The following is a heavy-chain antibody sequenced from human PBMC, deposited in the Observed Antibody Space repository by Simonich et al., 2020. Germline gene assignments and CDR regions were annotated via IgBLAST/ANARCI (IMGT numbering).Heavy chain of an antibody. V-gene: IGHV1-18*01. CDR2: ISANKCNT. CDR3: ARASRGTWWYYYFDY. D-gene: IGHD2-15*01. CDR1: GYTFTSYG. Sequence: QVQLVQSGAEVKKPGASVKVSCKASGYTFTSYGISWVRQAPGQGLEWMGWISANKCNTNFEQKLQGRVTMTTDTSTSTAYMELRSLRSDDTAVYYCARASRGTWWYYYFDYWGQGTLVTVSS. J-gene: IGHJ4*02.